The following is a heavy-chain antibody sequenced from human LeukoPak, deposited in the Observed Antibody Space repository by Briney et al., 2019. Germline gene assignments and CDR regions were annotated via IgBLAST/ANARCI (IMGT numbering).Heavy chain of an antibody. D-gene: IGHD3-16*01. J-gene: IGHJ4*02. V-gene: IGHV4-59*08. CDR3: ARWGESRYFNC. CDR1: GGSISSYY. Sequence: SETLSLTCTVSGGSISSYYWSWIRQPPGKGLEWIGYTYYSGSTNYNPSLKSRVTISVDTSKNRFSLKLSSVTAADTAVYYCARWGESRYFNCWGQGTLVTVSS. CDR2: TYYSGST.